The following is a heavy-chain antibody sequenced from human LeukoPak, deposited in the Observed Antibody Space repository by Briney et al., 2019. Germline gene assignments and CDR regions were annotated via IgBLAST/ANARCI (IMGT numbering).Heavy chain of an antibody. V-gene: IGHV3-48*01. D-gene: IGHD6-19*01. J-gene: IGHJ4*02. CDR1: GFTFSSYS. CDR2: ISSSSNTI. CDR3: ARRDSQWDY. Sequence: PGGSLRLSCAASGFTFSSYSMNWVRQAPGKGLEWVSYISSSSNTIYYADSVKGRFTISRDNAKNSLYLQMNSLRAEDTAVYYCARRDSQWDYWGQGTLVTVSS.